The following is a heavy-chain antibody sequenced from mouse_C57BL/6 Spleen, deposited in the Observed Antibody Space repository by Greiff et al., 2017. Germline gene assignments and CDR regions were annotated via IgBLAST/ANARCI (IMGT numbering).Heavy chain of an antibody. J-gene: IGHJ3*01. CDR2: IDPSDSDT. D-gene: IGHD1-1*02. V-gene: IGHV1-52*01. CDR1: GYSFTSYW. Sequence: VQLQQPGAELVRPGSSVKLSCKASGYSFTSYWMHWVKQSPIQGLEWIGIIDPSDSDTHYNQKFKDKATLTVDKSSSTAYMQLSSLTSEDSADYYCARGGNGGVAYWGQGTLVTVSA. CDR3: ARGGNGGVAY.